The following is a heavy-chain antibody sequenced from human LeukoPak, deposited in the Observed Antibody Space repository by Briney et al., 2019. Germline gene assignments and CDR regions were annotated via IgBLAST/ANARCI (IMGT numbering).Heavy chain of an antibody. D-gene: IGHD3-10*01. V-gene: IGHV4-39*07. Sequence: SETLSLTCTVSGGSVSSSSYYWGWIRQPPGKGLEWIGSDSGSTYYNPSLKSRVSISVDTSKNQFSLKLNSLTAADTAVYYCARLAKGITMVRGVIRYYYYMDVWGKGTTVTVSS. CDR1: GGSVSSSSYY. CDR2: DSGST. CDR3: ARLAKGITMVRGVIRYYYYMDV. J-gene: IGHJ6*03.